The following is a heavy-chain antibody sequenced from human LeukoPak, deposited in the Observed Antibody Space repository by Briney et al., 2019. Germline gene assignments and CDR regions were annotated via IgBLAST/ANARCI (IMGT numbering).Heavy chain of an antibody. Sequence: GGSLRLSCAASGFTFSSYSMNWVRQAPGKGLEWVSSISSSSSYIYYADSVKGRFTISRDNAKNSLYLQMNSLRAEGTAVYYCASLGYCSSTSCQGVAFDIWGQGTMVTVSS. J-gene: IGHJ3*02. CDR3: ASLGYCSSTSCQGVAFDI. CDR2: ISSSSSYI. CDR1: GFTFSSYS. V-gene: IGHV3-21*01. D-gene: IGHD2-2*01.